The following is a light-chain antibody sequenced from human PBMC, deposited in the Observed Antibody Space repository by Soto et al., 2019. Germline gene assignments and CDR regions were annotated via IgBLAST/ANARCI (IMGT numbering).Light chain of an antibody. Sequence: DIQMTQSPSSLSASVGDRVTITCQASQDISNYLNWYQQKPGKAPKLLIYDASNLETGVPSRFSGSGSWTDFTSTISSLQPEDIATYYCQQYDNLPLMYTFGQGTKLEIK. CDR2: DAS. V-gene: IGKV1-33*01. CDR3: QQYDNLPLMYT. J-gene: IGKJ2*01. CDR1: QDISNY.